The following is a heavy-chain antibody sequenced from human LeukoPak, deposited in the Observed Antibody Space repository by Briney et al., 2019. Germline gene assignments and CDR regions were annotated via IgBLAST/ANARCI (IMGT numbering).Heavy chain of an antibody. CDR3: ARDADWFNLDY. J-gene: IGHJ4*02. D-gene: IGHD3/OR15-3a*01. CDR1: GFTFSNYW. V-gene: IGHV3-7*04. Sequence: PGGSMRLSCAASGFTFSNYWMSWVRQAPGKGLEWVANIKQDVSEKHYVDSVKGRFTISRDNAKNSLYLQMNSLRAEDTAVYYCARDADWFNLDYWGQGTLVTVSS. CDR2: IKQDVSEK.